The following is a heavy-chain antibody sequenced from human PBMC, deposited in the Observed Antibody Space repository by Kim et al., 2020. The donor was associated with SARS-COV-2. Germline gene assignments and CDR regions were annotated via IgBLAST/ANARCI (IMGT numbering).Heavy chain of an antibody. Sequence: GSEKYYVDPVKGRFTISRDNAKNSLYLQMNSLRAEDTAVYYCAREYYFDYWGQGTLVTVSS. V-gene: IGHV3-7*04. CDR3: AREYYFDY. CDR2: GSEK. J-gene: IGHJ4*02.